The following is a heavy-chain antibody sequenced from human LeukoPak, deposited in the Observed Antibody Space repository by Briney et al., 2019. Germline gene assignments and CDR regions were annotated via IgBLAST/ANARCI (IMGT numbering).Heavy chain of an antibody. D-gene: IGHD3-22*01. CDR2: IYYSGST. Sequence: SETLSLTCTVSGGSISSGGYYWSWIRQHPGKGLEWIGYIYYSGSTHYNPSLKSRVTISVDTSKDQFSLKLSSVTDADTAVYYCASRDSSGYFYGDNWGQGTLVTVSS. J-gene: IGHJ4*02. V-gene: IGHV4-31*03. CDR1: GGSISSGGYY. CDR3: ASRDSSGYFYGDN.